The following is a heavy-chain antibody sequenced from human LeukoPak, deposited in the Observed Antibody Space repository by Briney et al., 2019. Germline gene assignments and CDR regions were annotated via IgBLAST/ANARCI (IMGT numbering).Heavy chain of an antibody. D-gene: IGHD3-22*01. CDR2: ISSSSSYI. V-gene: IGHV3-21*01. CDR3: ARHHPTYYYDSSGAFDI. Sequence: GGSLRLSCAASGFTFSSYSMNWVRQAPGKGLEWVSSISSSSSYIYYADSVKGRFTIARDNARNSLYLQMNSLRAEDTAVYYCARHHPTYYYDSSGAFDIWGQGTMVTVSS. CDR1: GFTFSSYS. J-gene: IGHJ3*02.